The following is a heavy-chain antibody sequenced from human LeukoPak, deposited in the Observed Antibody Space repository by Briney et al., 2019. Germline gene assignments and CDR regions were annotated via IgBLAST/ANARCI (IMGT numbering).Heavy chain of an antibody. CDR2: IYTSGST. V-gene: IGHV4-4*07. D-gene: IGHD6-19*01. Sequence: SETLSLTCTVSGGSISSYYWSWIRQPAGKGLEWIGRIYTSGSTNYNPSLKSRVTISVDTSKNQFSLKLSSVTAADTAVYYCARDPIGYSSGWYPYYFDYWGQGTLVTVSS. J-gene: IGHJ4*02. CDR1: GGSISSYY. CDR3: ARDPIGYSSGWYPYYFDY.